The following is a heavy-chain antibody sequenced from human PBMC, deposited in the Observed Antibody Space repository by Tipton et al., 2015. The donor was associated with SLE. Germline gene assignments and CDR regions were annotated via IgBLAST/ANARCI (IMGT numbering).Heavy chain of an antibody. CDR2: IYPGDSDT. CDR1: GYSFTSHW. Sequence: QLVQSGAEVKKPGQSLRISCKASGYSFTSHWIGWVRQMPGKGLEWMGMIYPGDSDTRYSPSFQGQVTISADMSINTAYLQWSSLKASDTAVYYCAKVDGIRWFDYWGQGTLITVSS. D-gene: IGHD4-23*01. CDR3: AKVDGIRWFDY. V-gene: IGHV5-51*03. J-gene: IGHJ4*02.